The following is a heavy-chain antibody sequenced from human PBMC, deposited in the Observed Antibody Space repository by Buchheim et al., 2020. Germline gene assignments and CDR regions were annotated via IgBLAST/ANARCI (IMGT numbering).Heavy chain of an antibody. J-gene: IGHJ4*02. Sequence: QVQLVESGGGVVQPGRSLRLSCAASGFTFSSYGMHWVRQAPGKGLEWVEVISYDGSNKYYADSVKGRFTISRDNSKNTLYLQMNSLRAEDTAVYYCAKDLYYGSGSPFDYWGQGTL. V-gene: IGHV3-30*18. D-gene: IGHD3-10*01. CDR1: GFTFSSYG. CDR3: AKDLYYGSGSPFDY. CDR2: ISYDGSNK.